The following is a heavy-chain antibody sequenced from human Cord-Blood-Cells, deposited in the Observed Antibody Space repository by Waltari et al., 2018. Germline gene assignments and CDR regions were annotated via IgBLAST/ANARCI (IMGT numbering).Heavy chain of an antibody. CDR1: GFTLSSYS. Sequence: EVQLVESGGGLVKPGGSLRLSCAASGFTLSSYSMTWVRQSPGKGLEWVSSISSSSSYIYYADSVKGRFTISRDNAKNSLYLQMNSLRAEDTAVYYCARDGGNSDYWGQGTLVTVSS. D-gene: IGHD2-21*02. CDR2: ISSSSSYI. CDR3: ARDGGNSDY. V-gene: IGHV3-21*01. J-gene: IGHJ4*02.